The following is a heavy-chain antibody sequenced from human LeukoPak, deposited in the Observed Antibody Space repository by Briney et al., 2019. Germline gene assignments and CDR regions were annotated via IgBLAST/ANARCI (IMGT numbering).Heavy chain of an antibody. D-gene: IGHD2-15*01. CDR3: ARDRRDCSGGSCYGKYYYYYYMDV. CDR2: INPNRGDT. CDR1: GYTFPGYY. V-gene: IGHV1-2*02. J-gene: IGHJ6*03. Sequence: ASVKVSCKASGYTFPGYYMLWVRQAPAQGREWMGWINPNRGDTNYAQQFQDRVTMTRDTSISTAYMELSRLRSDDTAVYYCARDRRDCSGGSCYGKYYYYYYMDVWGKGTMVTVSS.